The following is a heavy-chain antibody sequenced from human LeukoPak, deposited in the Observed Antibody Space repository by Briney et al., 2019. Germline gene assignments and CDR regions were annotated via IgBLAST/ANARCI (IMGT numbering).Heavy chain of an antibody. J-gene: IGHJ3*02. CDR1: GYTFTRYY. V-gene: IGHV1-2*02. CDR3: ARDASTARDAFDI. CDR2: INPNSGGT. Sequence: GASVKVSCKASGYTFTRYYMHWVRLAPGQGLEWTGWINPNSGGTNYAQKFQGRVTITRDTSITTAYIELSRLRSDDTAVYYCARDASTARDAFDIWDQGTVVTVSS. D-gene: IGHD1-14*01.